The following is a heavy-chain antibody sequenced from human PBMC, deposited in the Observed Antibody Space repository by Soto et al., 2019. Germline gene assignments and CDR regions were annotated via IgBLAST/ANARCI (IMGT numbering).Heavy chain of an antibody. D-gene: IGHD3-16*01. CDR1: GGTFSSYT. Sequence: QVQLVQSGAEVKKPGSSVKVSCKASGGTFSSYTISWVRQAPGQGLEWMGRIIPILGIANYAQKFQGRVTITADKSTSTAYMELSSLRSEDTAVDYCARVGGVPTVTASVAPYFDHWGRGTLVTVSS. CDR3: ARVGGVPTVTASVAPYFDH. V-gene: IGHV1-69*02. CDR2: IIPILGIA. J-gene: IGHJ2*01.